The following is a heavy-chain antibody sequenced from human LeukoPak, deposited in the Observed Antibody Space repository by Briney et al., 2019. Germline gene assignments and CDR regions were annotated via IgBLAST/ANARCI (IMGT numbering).Heavy chain of an antibody. D-gene: IGHD3-22*01. Sequence: ASVKVSCKASGYTFTSYGISWVPHAPGQGLEWMGIINPSGGSTSYAQKFQGRVTMTRDTSTSTVYMELSSLRSEDTAVYYCARPWYHSSGYYPVEYFQHWGQGTLVTDSS. CDR1: GYTFTSYG. CDR2: INPSGGST. J-gene: IGHJ1*01. V-gene: IGHV1-46*01. CDR3: ARPWYHSSGYYPVEYFQH.